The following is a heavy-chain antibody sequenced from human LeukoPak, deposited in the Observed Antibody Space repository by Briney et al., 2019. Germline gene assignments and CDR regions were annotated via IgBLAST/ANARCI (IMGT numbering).Heavy chain of an antibody. CDR3: ATGDDYGDSRGAFDI. D-gene: IGHD4-17*01. CDR1: GFTFSSYA. Sequence: GSLRLSCAASGFTFSSYAMTWIRQPPGKGLEWIGNISYSGSTNYSPSLKSRVTISIDTSKSQFSLKLSSVTAADTAVYYCATGDDYGDSRGAFDIWGQGTMVTVSS. V-gene: IGHV4-59*01. CDR2: ISYSGST. J-gene: IGHJ3*02.